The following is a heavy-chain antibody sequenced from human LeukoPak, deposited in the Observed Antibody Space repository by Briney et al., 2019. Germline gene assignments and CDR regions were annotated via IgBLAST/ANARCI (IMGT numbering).Heavy chain of an antibody. Sequence: ASVKVPCKASGYTFTRYYIHWVRQAPGQGLEWMGTINPSGDSTSYAQKFQGRVTMTRDTSTSTVYIELSSLTSEDTAVYYCARAPGYGGNSDYWGQGTLVTVSS. CDR2: INPSGDST. D-gene: IGHD4-23*01. J-gene: IGHJ4*02. V-gene: IGHV1-46*01. CDR1: GYTFTRYY. CDR3: ARAPGYGGNSDY.